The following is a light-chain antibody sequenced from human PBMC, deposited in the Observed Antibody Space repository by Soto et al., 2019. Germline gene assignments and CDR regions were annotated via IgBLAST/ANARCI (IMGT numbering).Light chain of an antibody. CDR1: SSNIGSNA. V-gene: IGLV1-44*01. Sequence: QSVLTQPPSTSGTPGQRVTISCSGSSSNIGSNAVNWYQQLPGTAPKLLIYSNDQRPSGVPDRFSGSKSGTSASLAIGGLQSEDEADYYCAAWDDSLSGLYVFGTGTQLTVL. CDR2: SND. CDR3: AAWDDSLSGLYV. J-gene: IGLJ1*01.